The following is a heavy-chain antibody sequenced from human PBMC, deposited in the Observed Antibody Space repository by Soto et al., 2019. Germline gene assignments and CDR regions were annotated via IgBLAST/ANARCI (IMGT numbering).Heavy chain of an antibody. CDR3: ARQLDPGTAGWSYFDY. CDR2: IIHIFGTA. Sequence: QVQLVQSGAEVKKPGSSVKVSCKASGGTFSSYAISWVRQAPGQGLEWMGGIIHIFGTANYAQKFQGRVTITADESTSTAYMELSSLRSEDTAVYYCARQLDPGTAGWSYFDYWGQGTLVTVFS. CDR1: GGTFSSYA. V-gene: IGHV1-69*01. D-gene: IGHD1-1*01. J-gene: IGHJ4*02.